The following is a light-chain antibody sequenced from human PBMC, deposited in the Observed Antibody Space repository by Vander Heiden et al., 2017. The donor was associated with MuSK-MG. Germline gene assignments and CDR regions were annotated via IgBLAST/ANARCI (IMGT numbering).Light chain of an antibody. J-gene: IGKJ1*01. CDR2: AAS. V-gene: IGKV1-39*01. CDR1: QSINSY. Sequence: DIQMTQSPSSLSASVGDRVTITCRASQSINSYLNWYQQKPGKAPKLLIYAASSLQRRVPSRFSGSGSGTDFTLTISSLHPEDFATYFCQRSVGTPRTFGQGTRLDIK. CDR3: QRSVGTPRT.